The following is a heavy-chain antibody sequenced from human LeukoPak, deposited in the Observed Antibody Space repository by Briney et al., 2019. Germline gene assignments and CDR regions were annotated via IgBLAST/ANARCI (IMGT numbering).Heavy chain of an antibody. V-gene: IGHV3-30-3*01. D-gene: IGHD2/OR15-2a*01. Sequence: GRSLRLSCAASGFTFSSYAMHWVRQAPGKGLEWVAVISYDGSNKYYADSVRGRFTISRDNAKNSLYLQMNSLRAEDTAVYYCVRDNPRCCGVIPSNIDDYWGQGTLVTVSS. CDR3: VRDNPRCCGVIPSNIDDY. CDR1: GFTFSSYA. CDR2: ISYDGSNK. J-gene: IGHJ4*02.